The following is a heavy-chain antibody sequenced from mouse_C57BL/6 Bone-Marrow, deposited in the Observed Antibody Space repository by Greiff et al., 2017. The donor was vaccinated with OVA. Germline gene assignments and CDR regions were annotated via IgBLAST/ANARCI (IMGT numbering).Heavy chain of an antibody. CDR2: IYPGSGST. V-gene: IGHV1-55*01. CDR1: GYTFTRYW. D-gene: IGHD2-4*01. CDR3: ARFSIYYDYDEDD. Sequence: QVQLQQPGAELVKPGASVKMSCKASGYTFTRYWITWVKQRPGQGLEWIGDIYPGSGSTNYNEKFKSKATLTVDTSSSTAYMQLSSLTSEDSAVYYCARFSIYYDYDEDDWGQGTTRTVSS. J-gene: IGHJ2*01.